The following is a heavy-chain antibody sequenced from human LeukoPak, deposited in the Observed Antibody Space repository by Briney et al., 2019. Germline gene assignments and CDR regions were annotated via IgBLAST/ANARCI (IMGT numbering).Heavy chain of an antibody. J-gene: IGHJ3*02. V-gene: IGHV3-23*01. CDR2: ISGSGGST. Sequence: PGGSLRLSCAASGFTFSSYSMNWVRQAPGKGLEWVSAISGSGGSTYYADSVKGRFTISRDNSKNTLYLQMNSLRAEDTAVYYCAKVPRKYYYGSGSYGDAFDIWGQGTMVTVSS. CDR1: GFTFSSYS. D-gene: IGHD3-10*01. CDR3: AKVPRKYYYGSGSYGDAFDI.